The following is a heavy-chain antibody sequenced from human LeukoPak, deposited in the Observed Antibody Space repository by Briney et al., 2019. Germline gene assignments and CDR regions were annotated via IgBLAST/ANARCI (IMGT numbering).Heavy chain of an antibody. D-gene: IGHD6-19*01. V-gene: IGHV3-20*04. CDR1: GFTFDDYG. CDR3: ARDVGQWLANDYSDY. J-gene: IGHJ4*02. Sequence: GGSLRLSCAASGFTFDDYGMSWVRQAPGKGLEWVSGINWNGGSTGYADSVKGRFTISRDNAKNSLYLQMNSLRAEDTALYYCARDVGQWLANDYSDYWGQGTPVTVSS. CDR2: INWNGGST.